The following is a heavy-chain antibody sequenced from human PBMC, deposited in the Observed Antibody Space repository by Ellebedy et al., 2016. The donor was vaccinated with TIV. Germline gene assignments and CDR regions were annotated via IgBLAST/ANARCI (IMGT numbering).Heavy chain of an antibody. CDR2: FSGVGGNT. J-gene: IGHJ4*02. V-gene: IGHV3-23*01. CDR1: GFTFSSYA. D-gene: IGHD6-19*01. Sequence: GESLKISCAASGFTFSSYAMGWVRQAPGKGLEWVSTFSGVGGNTYYAESVKGRFTISRDTSKNTLSLLMNSLRAEDTAVYYCARLRWSDSGWYDYWGQGTLVTVSS. CDR3: ARLRWSDSGWYDY.